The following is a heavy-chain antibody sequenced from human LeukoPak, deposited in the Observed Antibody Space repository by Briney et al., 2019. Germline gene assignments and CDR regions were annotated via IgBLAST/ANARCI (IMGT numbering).Heavy chain of an antibody. Sequence: GGSLRLSCAASGFTFSSYSMNWVRQAPGKGLEWVSYISSSSSTIYYADSVKGRFTISRDNAKNSLYLQMNSLRAEDTAVYYCARDRAVVVPAATAFDYWGQGTLVTVSS. D-gene: IGHD2-2*01. CDR3: ARDRAVVVPAATAFDY. CDR2: ISSSSSTI. CDR1: GFTFSSYS. V-gene: IGHV3-48*01. J-gene: IGHJ4*02.